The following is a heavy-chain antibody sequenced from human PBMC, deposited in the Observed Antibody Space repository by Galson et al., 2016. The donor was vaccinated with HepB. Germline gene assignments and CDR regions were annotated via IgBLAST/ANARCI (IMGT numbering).Heavy chain of an antibody. CDR1: GFAFDEYA. V-gene: IGHV3-9*01. Sequence: SLRLSCAASGFAFDEYALHWVRQAPGKGLEWVSVISWNSRHIGYAESVQGRFTISRDNAKNTLYLQMSGLRADDTALYFCARDPNAVGPSYFDSWGQGTLVSVSS. CDR3: ARDPNAVGPSYFDS. CDR2: ISWNSRHI. D-gene: IGHD3-10*01. J-gene: IGHJ4*02.